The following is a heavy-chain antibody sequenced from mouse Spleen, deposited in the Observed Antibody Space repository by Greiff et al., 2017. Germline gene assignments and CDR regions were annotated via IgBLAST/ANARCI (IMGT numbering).Heavy chain of an antibody. D-gene: IGHD1-1*01. Sequence: EVQLQESVAELVRPGASVKLSCTASGFNIKNTYMHWVKQRPEQGLEWIGRIDPANGNTKYAPKFQGKATITADTSSNTAYLQLSSLTSEDTAIYYCASYYGSSYWAMDYWGQGTSVTVSS. J-gene: IGHJ4*01. CDR1: GFNIKNTY. CDR2: IDPANGNT. V-gene: IGHV14-3*01. CDR3: ASYYGSSYWAMDY.